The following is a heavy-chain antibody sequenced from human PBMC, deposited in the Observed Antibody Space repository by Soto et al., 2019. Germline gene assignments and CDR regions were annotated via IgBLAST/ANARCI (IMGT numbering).Heavy chain of an antibody. Sequence: QVQLVESGGGVVQPGRSLRLSCAASGFTFSSYGMHWVRQAPGKGLEWVAVIWYDGSNKYYADSVKGRFTISRDNSKNTLYLQMNSLRVEDTAVYYCARALNDAFDIWGQGTMVTVSS. J-gene: IGHJ3*02. V-gene: IGHV3-33*01. CDR3: ARALNDAFDI. CDR2: IWYDGSNK. CDR1: GFTFSSYG.